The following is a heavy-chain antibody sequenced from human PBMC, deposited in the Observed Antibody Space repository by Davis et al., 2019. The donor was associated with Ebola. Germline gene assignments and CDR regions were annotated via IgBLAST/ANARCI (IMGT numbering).Heavy chain of an antibody. J-gene: IGHJ6*02. CDR1: GGSISTYY. CDR2: IYYSGST. V-gene: IGHV4-59*08. Sequence: MPSETLSLTCTVSGGSISTYYWAWIRQAPGQTLELIGYIYYSGSTNYNPSLKSRVTISVDTSKNQFSLKLSSVTAADTAVYYCARLVPHYYYYGMDVWGQGTTVTVSS. CDR3: ARLVPHYYYYGMDV.